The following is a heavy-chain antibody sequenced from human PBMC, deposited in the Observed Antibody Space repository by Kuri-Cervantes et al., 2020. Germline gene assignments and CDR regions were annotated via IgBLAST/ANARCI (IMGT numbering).Heavy chain of an antibody. D-gene: IGHD4-17*01. J-gene: IGHJ5*02. V-gene: IGHV3-23*01. CDR3: AKDDQGYRDFTDS. CDR2: IGGSGDTT. CDR1: GFTFSSYW. Sequence: GESLKISCVASGFTFSSYWMNWVRQAPGKGLEWVSTIGGSGDTTYYADSVKGRFTISRDNSKSTLYLQMNSLRAEDTAVYYCAKDDQGYRDFTDSWGQGTLVTVSS.